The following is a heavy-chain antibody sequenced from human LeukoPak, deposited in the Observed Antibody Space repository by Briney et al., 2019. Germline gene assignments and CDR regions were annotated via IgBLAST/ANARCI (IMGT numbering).Heavy chain of an antibody. CDR2: INSDGSST. CDR3: TRAGYSSGFDS. V-gene: IGHV3-74*01. D-gene: IGHD6-19*01. CDR1: GFTFSGYW. J-gene: IGHJ5*01. Sequence: PGGSLRLSCAASGFTFSGYWMYWVRQAPGKGLVWVSLINSDGSSTNYADSVKGRFTISRDNAKNTLYLQMNSLIAEDTAVYFCTRAGYSSGFDSWGQGTLVTVSS.